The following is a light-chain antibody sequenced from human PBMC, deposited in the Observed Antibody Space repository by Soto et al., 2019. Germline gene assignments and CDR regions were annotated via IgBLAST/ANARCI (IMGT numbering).Light chain of an antibody. V-gene: IGKV1-13*02. Sequence: AIQLTQSPSSLSASVGDRVTITCRASQGISSALVWYQQRPGKAPKVLIYDVSSLESGVPSRFSGSGSGTDFTLTISSLQPEDFAIYYCQQFNSYPLTFGGGTKVEIK. J-gene: IGKJ4*01. CDR3: QQFNSYPLT. CDR2: DVS. CDR1: QGISSA.